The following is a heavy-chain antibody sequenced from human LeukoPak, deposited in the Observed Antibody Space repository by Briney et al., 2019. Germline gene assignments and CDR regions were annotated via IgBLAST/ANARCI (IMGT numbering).Heavy chain of an antibody. Sequence: PGGSLRLSCAVSGFIYNTYAMTWVRQAPGKGLEWVSSIDNSGDYTYCADSVKGRFTISRDNSRNTLYLQMSSLRVEDTALYYCGKQFSSSWQFDPRGQGTLVTVS. J-gene: IGHJ5*02. CDR3: GKQFSSSWQFDP. V-gene: IGHV3-23*01. CDR2: IDNSGDYT. CDR1: GFIYNTYA. D-gene: IGHD6-13*01.